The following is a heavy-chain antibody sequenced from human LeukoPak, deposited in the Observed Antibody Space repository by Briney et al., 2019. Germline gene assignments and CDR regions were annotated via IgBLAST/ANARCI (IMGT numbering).Heavy chain of an antibody. CDR1: GFTFSSYS. CDR2: ISSSSSYI. V-gene: IGHV3-21*01. J-gene: IGHJ4*02. CDR3: ASLGDYGGNQEDY. Sequence: PGGSLRLSCAASGFTFSSYSMTWVRQAPGKGLEWVSSISSSSSYIYYADSVKGRFTISRDNAKNSLYLQMNSLRAEDTAVYYCASLGDYGGNQEDYWGQGTLVTVSS. D-gene: IGHD4-23*01.